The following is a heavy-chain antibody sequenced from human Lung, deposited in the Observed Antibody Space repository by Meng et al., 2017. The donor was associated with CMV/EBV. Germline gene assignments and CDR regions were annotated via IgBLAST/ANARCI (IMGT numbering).Heavy chain of an antibody. V-gene: IGHV3-23*01. CDR2: ISGSGGST. Sequence: GESLKISCAASGFTFSSYAMSWVRQAPGKGLEWVSAISGSGGSTYYADSVKGRFTISRDNSKNTLYLQMNSLRAEDTAVYYCAKDSRIFGVVIDYFDYWRQGTVVSVSS. J-gene: IGHJ4*02. D-gene: IGHD3-3*02. CDR1: GFTFSSYA. CDR3: AKDSRIFGVVIDYFDY.